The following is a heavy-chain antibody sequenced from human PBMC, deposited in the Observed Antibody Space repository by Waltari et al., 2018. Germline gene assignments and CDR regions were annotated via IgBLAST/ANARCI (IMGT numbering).Heavy chain of an antibody. D-gene: IGHD7-27*01. J-gene: IGHJ4*02. Sequence: EVQLVESGGGLVRPGGSLRLACAASGSSLNTYNMNWVRQAPGKGLEWVSSISNTGAYIHYADSVKGRVTISRDNAKNSLYLQLSSLRAEDTAMYYCATGGWGFFLGYWGQGTLVTVSS. CDR1: GSSLNTYN. V-gene: IGHV3-21*02. CDR3: ATGGWGFFLGY. CDR2: ISNTGAYI.